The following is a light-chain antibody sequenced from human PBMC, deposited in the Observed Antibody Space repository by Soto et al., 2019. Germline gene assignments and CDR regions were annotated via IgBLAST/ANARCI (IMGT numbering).Light chain of an antibody. Sequence: QSVLTQPPSASGSPGQSVTISCSGTSSDVGAYNYVSWYQQHPGKAPRLLIYEVSQRPSGVPDRFSGSKSANTASLTVSGLQPEDEADYYCSSYAGTNHLLYVFGTGTKAHRX. CDR3: SSYAGTNHLLYV. CDR2: EVS. V-gene: IGLV2-8*01. J-gene: IGLJ1*01. CDR1: SSDVGAYNY.